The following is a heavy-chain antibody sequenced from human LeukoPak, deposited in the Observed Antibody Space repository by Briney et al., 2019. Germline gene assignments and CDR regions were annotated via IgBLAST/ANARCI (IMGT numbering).Heavy chain of an antibody. Sequence: GGSLRLSCEASGFTFSNYPMSWVRQAPGRGLEWVSVISESGDVTHYADAMKGRFTISRDNAKNTLNLQMNSLRAEDTAIYYCARDSSHYLGSSDYWGQGTLVTVPS. D-gene: IGHD6-6*01. V-gene: IGHV3-23*01. CDR3: ARDSSHYLGSSDY. CDR1: GFTFSNYP. J-gene: IGHJ4*02. CDR2: ISESGDVT.